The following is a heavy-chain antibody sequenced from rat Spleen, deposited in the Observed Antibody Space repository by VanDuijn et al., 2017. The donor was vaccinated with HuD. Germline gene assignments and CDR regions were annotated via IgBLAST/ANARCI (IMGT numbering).Heavy chain of an antibody. J-gene: IGHJ2*01. V-gene: IGHV5-58*01. CDR2: ISSDGGYT. Sequence: EVQLVETGGGLVQPGRSLKLSCVASGFTFSTYWMYWVRQAPGKGLEWVSSISSDGGYTYYPDSVKGRFTISRDNAKSTLYLQMDSLRSEDTATYYCARRYDFDFWGQGVVVTVSS. CDR1: GFTFSTYW. D-gene: IGHD2-1*01. CDR3: ARRYDFDF.